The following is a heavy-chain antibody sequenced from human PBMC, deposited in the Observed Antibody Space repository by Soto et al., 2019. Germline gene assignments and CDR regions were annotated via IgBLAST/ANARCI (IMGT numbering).Heavy chain of an antibody. V-gene: IGHV3-NL1*01. CDR2: ILVGGST. D-gene: IGHD2-8*02. Sequence: PGGSLRLSCAVSGFTFSSYEMHWVRQAPGKGLEWVSTILVGGSTHYPDSVKGRFTISRDNSKNTVFLQMNSLTPGDTAVYYCAKATATGGGAFDICGQGTVVTVSS. CDR1: GFTFSSYE. CDR3: AKATATGGGAFDI. J-gene: IGHJ3*02.